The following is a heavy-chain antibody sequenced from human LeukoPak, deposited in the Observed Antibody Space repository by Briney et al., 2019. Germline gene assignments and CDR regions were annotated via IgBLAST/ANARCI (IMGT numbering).Heavy chain of an antibody. D-gene: IGHD6-19*01. CDR1: GGSIRDTTYY. CDR2: IYYSGNT. Sequence: SGTLSLTCTVSGGSIRDTTYYWGWIRQPPGKGLEWIGSIYYSGNTYYNPSLKSRVTMSVDTSKNQFSLKLSSVTAADTAVYYCARDLAVAGKVDYWSQGTLVTVSS. V-gene: IGHV4-39*07. J-gene: IGHJ4*02. CDR3: ARDLAVAGKVDY.